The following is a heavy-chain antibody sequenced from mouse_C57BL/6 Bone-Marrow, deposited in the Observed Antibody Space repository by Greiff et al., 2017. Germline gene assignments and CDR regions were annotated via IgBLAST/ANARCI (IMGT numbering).Heavy chain of an antibody. CDR3: ARSKSELRDY. CDR2: INPYNGGT. Sequence: VQLQQSGPVLVKPGASVKMSCKASGYTFTDYYMNWVKQSHGKSLEWIGVINPYNGGTSYNQKFKGKATLTVDKSSSTAYMELNSLTSEDSAVYYCARSKSELRDYWGQGTTLTVSS. V-gene: IGHV1-19*01. J-gene: IGHJ2*01. CDR1: GYTFTDYY.